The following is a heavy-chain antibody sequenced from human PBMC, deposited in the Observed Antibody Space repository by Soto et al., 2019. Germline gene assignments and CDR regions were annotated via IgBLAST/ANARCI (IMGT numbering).Heavy chain of an antibody. CDR2: ISGSGGST. CDR1: GFTFSSYA. V-gene: IGHV3-23*01. Sequence: GGSLRLSCAASGFTFSSYAMSWVRQDPGKGLEWVSAISGSGGSTYYADSVKGRFTISRDNSKNTLYLQMNSLRAEDTAVYYCTTDRGWSGPDWFDPWGQGTMVTVSS. J-gene: IGHJ5*02. CDR3: TTDRGWSGPDWFDP. D-gene: IGHD3-3*01.